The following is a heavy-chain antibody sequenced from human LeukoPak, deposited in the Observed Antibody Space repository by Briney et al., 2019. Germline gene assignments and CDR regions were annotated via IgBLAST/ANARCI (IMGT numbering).Heavy chain of an antibody. CDR3: ARGDHYDVLTGFQTPSHLSDY. J-gene: IGHJ4*02. CDR2: INPNSGDT. CDR1: GYTFTGYY. V-gene: IGHV1-2*02. D-gene: IGHD3-9*01. Sequence: ASVKVSCKASGYTFTGYYVHWVRQAPGQGLEWMGWINPNSGDTNYAQKFQGRVTMTRDTFISTAYMELSRLTSDDTAVYYCARGDHYDVLTGFQTPSHLSDYWGQGTLVTVSS.